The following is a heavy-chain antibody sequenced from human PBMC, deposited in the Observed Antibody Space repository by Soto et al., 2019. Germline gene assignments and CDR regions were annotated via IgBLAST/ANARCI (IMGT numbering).Heavy chain of an antibody. J-gene: IGHJ4*02. Sequence: PGGSLRLSCAGSGFIFSDYYMSWIRQAPGKGLEWVSYISSSGSTKYYADSVKGRFTISRDNAKKSLYLEMNSLRAEDTAVYYCARDLAAAGIIDYWGQGTLVTVSS. V-gene: IGHV3-11*01. D-gene: IGHD6-13*01. CDR3: ARDLAAAGIIDY. CDR2: ISSSGSTK. CDR1: GFIFSDYY.